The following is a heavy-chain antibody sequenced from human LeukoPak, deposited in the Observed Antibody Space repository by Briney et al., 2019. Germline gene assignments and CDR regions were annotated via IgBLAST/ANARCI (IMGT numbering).Heavy chain of an antibody. Sequence: GGSLRLSCAASGFTFSSYAMHWVRQAPGKGLEWVAVISYDGSNKYYADSVKGRFTISRDNSKNTLYLQMNSLRAEDTAVYYCARAVGQYQLLDYWGQGTLVTVSS. V-gene: IGHV3-30*04. CDR3: ARAVGQYQLLDY. J-gene: IGHJ4*02. D-gene: IGHD2-2*01. CDR2: ISYDGSNK. CDR1: GFTFSSYA.